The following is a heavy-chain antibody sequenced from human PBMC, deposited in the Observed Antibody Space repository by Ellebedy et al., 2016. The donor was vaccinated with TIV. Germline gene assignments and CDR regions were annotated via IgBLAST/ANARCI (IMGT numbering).Heavy chain of an antibody. J-gene: IGHJ5*02. Sequence: SETLSLXXAVYSGSFSGYFWTWIRQSPGKRLEWIGEVTHSGGTNYNPSLQSRVIISLDTSKGQFSLQLSSVTAADTAVYYCARGIPQAWELLATWGQGTLVTVSS. V-gene: IGHV4-34*01. D-gene: IGHD1-26*01. CDR3: ARGIPQAWELLAT. CDR1: SGSFSGYF. CDR2: VTHSGGT.